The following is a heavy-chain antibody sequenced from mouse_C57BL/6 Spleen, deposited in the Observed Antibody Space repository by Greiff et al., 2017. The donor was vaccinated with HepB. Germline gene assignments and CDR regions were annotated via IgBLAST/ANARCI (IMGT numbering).Heavy chain of an antibody. CDR2: ISSGSSTI. CDR1: GFTFSDYG. V-gene: IGHV5-17*01. J-gene: IGHJ4*01. D-gene: IGHD2-5*01. CDR3: ARSGSNYIYAMDY. Sequence: EVKLMESGGGLVKPGGSLKLSCAASGFTFSDYGMHWVRQAPEKGLEWVAYISSGSSTIYYADTVKGRFTISRDNAKNTLFLQMTSLRSEDTAMYYCARSGSNYIYAMDYWGQGTSVTVSS.